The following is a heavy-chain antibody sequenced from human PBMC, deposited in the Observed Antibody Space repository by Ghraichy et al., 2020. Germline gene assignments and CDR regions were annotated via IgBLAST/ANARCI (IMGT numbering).Heavy chain of an antibody. V-gene: IGHV1-69*13. Sequence: SVKVSCKASGGTFSSYAISWVRQAPGQGLEWMGGIIPIFGTANYAQKFQGRVTITADESTSTAYMELSSLRSEDTAVYYWASPDYYDSSGYYYGGHEYFQHWGQGTLVTVSS. J-gene: IGHJ1*01. D-gene: IGHD3-22*01. CDR2: IIPIFGTA. CDR1: GGTFSSYA. CDR3: ASPDYYDSSGYYYGGHEYFQH.